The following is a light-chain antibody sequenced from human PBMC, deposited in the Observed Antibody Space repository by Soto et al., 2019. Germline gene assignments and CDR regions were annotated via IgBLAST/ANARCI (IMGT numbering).Light chain of an antibody. CDR1: QSVTSNY. CDR3: QHYVSPPIT. CDR2: GAS. J-gene: IGKJ5*01. V-gene: IGKV3-20*01. Sequence: EIVLTQSPGTLSLSPGERATLSCRASQSVTSNYLAWYQQKPGQAPRLLVYGASSRATGISDRFSGSGSGTDFTLTISRLEREEFAVYYCQHYVSPPITFGQGTRLEIK.